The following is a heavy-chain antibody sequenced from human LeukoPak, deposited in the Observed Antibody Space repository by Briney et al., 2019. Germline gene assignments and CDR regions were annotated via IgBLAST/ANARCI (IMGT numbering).Heavy chain of an antibody. J-gene: IGHJ4*02. D-gene: IGHD5-18*01. CDR3: ARGEERGYSYGLDY. Sequence: GGSLRLSCAASGFTFSSYWMHWVRQAPGKGLVWVSRINSDGSSTTYADSVKGRFTISRDNAKNTLYLQMNSLRAEDTAVYYCARGEERGYSYGLDYWGQGTLVTVSS. V-gene: IGHV3-74*01. CDR1: GFTFSSYW. CDR2: INSDGSST.